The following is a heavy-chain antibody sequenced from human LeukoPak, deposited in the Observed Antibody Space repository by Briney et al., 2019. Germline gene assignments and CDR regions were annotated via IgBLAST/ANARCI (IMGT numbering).Heavy chain of an antibody. CDR1: GGTVSFYY. Sequence: SETLSLTCTVSGGTVSFYYWSWIRQPPGKGLEWIGYIYYSGSTNYNPSLKSRVTISVDTSKNQFSLKVSSVTAADTAVYYCARDARGSSYMDVWGQGTTVTVSS. J-gene: IGHJ6*02. CDR2: IYYSGST. CDR3: ARDARGSSYMDV. V-gene: IGHV4-59*02. D-gene: IGHD3-10*01.